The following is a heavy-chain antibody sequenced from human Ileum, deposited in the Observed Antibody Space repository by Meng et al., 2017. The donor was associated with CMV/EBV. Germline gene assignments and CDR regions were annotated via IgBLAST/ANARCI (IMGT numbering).Heavy chain of an antibody. D-gene: IGHD1-26*01. Sequence: GESLKISCAASGFTFSSYSMNWVRQAPGKGLEWVSSISSSSSYIYYADSVKGRFTISRDNAKNSLYLQMNSLRAEDTAVYYCARGGSYYDYWGQGTLVTAPQ. CDR1: GFTFSSYS. V-gene: IGHV3-21*01. CDR2: ISSSSSYI. CDR3: ARGGSYYDY. J-gene: IGHJ4*02.